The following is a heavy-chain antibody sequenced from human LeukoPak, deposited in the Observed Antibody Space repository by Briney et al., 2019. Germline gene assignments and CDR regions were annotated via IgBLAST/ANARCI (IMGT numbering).Heavy chain of an antibody. CDR3: ARGGDDSTEGIDY. V-gene: IGHV3-20*01. D-gene: IGHD3-22*01. J-gene: IGHJ4*02. Sequence: PGGSLRLSCAASGFTFDDYGMSRVRQAPGKGLERVSGINWNGGSTGYADSVKGRFTISRDNAKNSLYLQMNSLRAEDTALYHCARGGDDSTEGIDYWGQGTLVTVSS. CDR2: INWNGGST. CDR1: GFTFDDYG.